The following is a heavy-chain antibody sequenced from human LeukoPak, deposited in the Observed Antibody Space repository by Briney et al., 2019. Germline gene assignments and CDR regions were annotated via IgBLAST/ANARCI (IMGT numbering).Heavy chain of an antibody. CDR1: GFTFSSYG. Sequence: GGSLRLSCAASGFTFSSYGMHWVRQAPGKGLEWVAVIWYDGSNKYYADSVKGRFTISRDNSKNTLYLQMNSLRAEDTAVYYCARDGNYYDSSGYHYGDYYYYAMDVWGQGTTVTVSS. D-gene: IGHD3-22*01. J-gene: IGHJ6*02. V-gene: IGHV3-33*01. CDR3: ARDGNYYDSSGYHYGDYYYYAMDV. CDR2: IWYDGSNK.